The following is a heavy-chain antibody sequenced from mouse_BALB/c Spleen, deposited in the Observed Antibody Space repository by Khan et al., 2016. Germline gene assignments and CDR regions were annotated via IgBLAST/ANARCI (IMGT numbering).Heavy chain of an antibody. CDR2: ISDGGSYT. Sequence: EVELVESGGGLVKPGGSLKLSCAATGFTFSDYYMYWVRQTPEKRLEWVATISDGGSYTYYPDSVKGRFTIPRDTAKNILYLQLSSLKFEDTAMYYCARGGLRVGFAYWGQGTLVTVSA. J-gene: IGHJ3*01. CDR1: GFTFSDYY. D-gene: IGHD2-4*01. CDR3: ARGGLRVGFAY. V-gene: IGHV5-4*02.